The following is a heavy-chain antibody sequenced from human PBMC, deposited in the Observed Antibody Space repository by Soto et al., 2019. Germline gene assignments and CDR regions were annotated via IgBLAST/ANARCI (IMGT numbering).Heavy chain of an antibody. J-gene: IGHJ5*01. V-gene: IGHV3-21*06. Sequence: GGSLRLSCTASGFSFSSYTMNWVRQAPGKGLQWVASITNRGTHTYSADSVKGRFTISRDNDKNSLYLQMNNLRAEDTATYYCARAHEVARFDSWGLGTLVTVSS. CDR2: ITNRGTHT. CDR3: ARAHEVARFDS. CDR1: GFSFSSYT. D-gene: IGHD2-15*01.